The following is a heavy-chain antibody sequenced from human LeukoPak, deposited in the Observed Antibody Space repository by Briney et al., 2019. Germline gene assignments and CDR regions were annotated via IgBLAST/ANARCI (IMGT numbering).Heavy chain of an antibody. CDR2: IWYDGSSE. D-gene: IGHD3-3*01. CDR1: GVNFGSYG. Sequence: GGSLRLSCAASGVNFGSYGMHWVRQAPGKGLEWVAVIWYDGSSEQYADSVKGRFTISRDDSRDTLYLQMNSLRAEDTAVYYCAKDDNWRGSYNYYYMDVWGKGTSVTVSS. J-gene: IGHJ6*03. V-gene: IGHV3-33*06. CDR3: AKDDNWRGSYNYYYMDV.